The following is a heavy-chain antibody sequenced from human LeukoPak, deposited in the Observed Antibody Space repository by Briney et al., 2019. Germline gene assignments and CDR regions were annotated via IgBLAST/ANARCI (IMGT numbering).Heavy chain of an antibody. CDR2: ISTSSSTI. D-gene: IGHD2-2*01. Sequence: GGSLRLSCAASGFSFSSCTMNWVRQAPGKGLEWISYISTSSSTIYYADSVKGRFTISRDNAKNSLYLQMNSLRAEDTAVYYCARDRGYCSSTSCFWDVWGKGTTVTVSS. CDR3: ARDRGYCSSTSCFWDV. V-gene: IGHV3-48*04. J-gene: IGHJ6*04. CDR1: GFSFSSCT.